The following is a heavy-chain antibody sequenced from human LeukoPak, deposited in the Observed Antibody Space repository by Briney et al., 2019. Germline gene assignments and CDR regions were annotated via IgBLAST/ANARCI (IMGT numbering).Heavy chain of an antibody. CDR3: ASSYCSSTSCSKYFQH. CDR2: ISAYNGNT. CDR1: GYTFTSYG. V-gene: IGHV1-18*01. J-gene: IGHJ1*01. D-gene: IGHD2-2*01. Sequence: ASVKVSCKASGYTFTSYGISWVRQAPGQGLEWMGWISAYNGNTNYAQKLQGRVTMTTDTSTSTAYMDLSSLRSEDTAVYYCASSYCSSTSCSKYFQHWGQGTLVTVSS.